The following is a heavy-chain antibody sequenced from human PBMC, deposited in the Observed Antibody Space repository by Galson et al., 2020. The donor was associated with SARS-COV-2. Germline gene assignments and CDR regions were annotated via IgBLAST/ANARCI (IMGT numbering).Heavy chain of an antibody. CDR2: ISYDGSNK. D-gene: IGHD2-15*01. CDR3: AKEGNIVVVVAANDGAYYFDY. CDR1: GFTFSSYG. J-gene: IGHJ4*02. V-gene: IGHV3-30*18. Sequence: QLGESLKISCAASGFTFSSYGMHWVRQAPGKGLEWVAVISYDGSNKYYADSVKGRFTISRDNSKNTLYLQMNSLRAEDTAVYYCAKEGNIVVVVAANDGAYYFDYWGQGTLVTVSS.